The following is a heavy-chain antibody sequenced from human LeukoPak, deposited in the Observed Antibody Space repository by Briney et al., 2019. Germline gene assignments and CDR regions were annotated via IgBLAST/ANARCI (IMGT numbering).Heavy chain of an antibody. CDR3: AEDDAWGRYKH. V-gene: IGHV3-23*01. J-gene: IGHJ1*01. CDR2: ISPSGGIT. D-gene: IGHD3-16*01. Sequence: PGGSLRLSCGASGFTFSSHGMNWVRQAPGKGLEWVSGISPSGGITYYTDSAKGRFTISRDNSKNTVSLQMNSLRGEDTAVYYCAEDDAWGRYKHWGQGTLVTVSS. CDR1: GFTFSSHG.